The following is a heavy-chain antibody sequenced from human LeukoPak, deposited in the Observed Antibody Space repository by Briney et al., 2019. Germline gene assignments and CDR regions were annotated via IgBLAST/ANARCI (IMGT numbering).Heavy chain of an antibody. CDR2: MYYSGTT. J-gene: IGHJ4*02. CDR1: GASVSSGSHY. Sequence: PSETLSLTCTVSGASVSSGSHYWSWFRQPPGKGLEWIGHMYYSGTTNYNPSLKSRVTMSVDTSKNHFSLKMNSLTAADTAEYYCAGLRYHGGNTVWGQGTPVTVSS. CDR3: AGLRYHGGNTV. V-gene: IGHV4-61*03. D-gene: IGHD4-23*01.